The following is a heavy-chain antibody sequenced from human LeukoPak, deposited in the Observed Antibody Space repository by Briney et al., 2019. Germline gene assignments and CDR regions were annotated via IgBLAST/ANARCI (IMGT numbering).Heavy chain of an antibody. D-gene: IGHD2-15*01. CDR1: GGSISSYC. CDR3: AGSTGGNWFDP. V-gene: IGHV4-59*01. CDR2: GHYSGST. J-gene: IGHJ5*02. Sequence: PETLSLTCTVSGGSISSYCWCWIRQPPEKGLDYIGYGHYSGSTNDNPSLSSRATISVDTTSNQFSLNLTSATAADTVIYYGAGSTGGNWFDPWGQGTLVTVSS.